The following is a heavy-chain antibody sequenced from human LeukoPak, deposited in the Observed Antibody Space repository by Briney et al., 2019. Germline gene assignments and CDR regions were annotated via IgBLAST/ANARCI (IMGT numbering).Heavy chain of an antibody. V-gene: IGHV4-4*07. D-gene: IGHD2-2*02. CDR1: GGSISSYY. CDR2: IYTSGST. CDR3: ARDSCSSTSCYKYNWFDP. Sequence: SETLSLTCTVSGGSISSYYWSWIRQPAGRGLEWIGRIYTSGSTNYNPPLKSRVTMSVDTSKNQFSLKLSSVTAADTAVYYCARDSCSSTSCYKYNWFDPWGQGTLVTVSS. J-gene: IGHJ5*02.